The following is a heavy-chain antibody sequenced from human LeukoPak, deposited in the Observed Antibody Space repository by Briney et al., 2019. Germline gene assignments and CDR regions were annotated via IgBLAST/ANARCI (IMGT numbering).Heavy chain of an antibody. D-gene: IGHD3-10*01. V-gene: IGHV3-21*01. J-gene: IGHJ3*02. Sequence: PGGSLRLSCAASGFIFSSYSMNWVRQAPGKGLEWVSSISSSSSYIYYADSVKGRFTISRDNAKNSLYLQMNSLRAEDTAVYYCARDGRIRGAFDIWGQGTMVTVSS. CDR3: ARDGRIRGAFDI. CDR2: ISSSSSYI. CDR1: GFIFSSYS.